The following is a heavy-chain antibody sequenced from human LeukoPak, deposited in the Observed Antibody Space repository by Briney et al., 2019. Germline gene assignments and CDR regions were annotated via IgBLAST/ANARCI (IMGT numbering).Heavy chain of an antibody. CDR2: LYYSGST. V-gene: IGHV4-39*01. CDR1: GGSISSSSYY. Sequence: SETLSLTCTVSGGSISSSSYYRGWIRQPPGKGLEWIGSLYYSGSTYYNPSLKSRVTISEDTSKTQFSLKLSSVTAADTAVYYCARRLAPPYYFDYWGQGTLVTVSS. CDR3: ARRLAPPYYFDY. J-gene: IGHJ4*02.